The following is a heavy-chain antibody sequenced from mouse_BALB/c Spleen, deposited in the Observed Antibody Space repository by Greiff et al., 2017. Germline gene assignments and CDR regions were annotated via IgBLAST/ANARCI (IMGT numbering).Heavy chain of an antibody. V-gene: IGHV1-5*01. CDR2: IYPGNSDT. CDR3: TRERAPYGNPYDYAMDY. J-gene: IGHJ4*01. Sequence: VQLQQSGTVLARPGASVKMSCKASGYTFTSYWMHWVKQRPGQGLEWIGAIYPGNSDTSYNQKFKGKAKLTAVTSTSTAYMELSSLTNEDSAVYYCTRERAPYGNPYDYAMDYWGQGTSVTVSS. CDR1: GYTFTSYW. D-gene: IGHD2-1*01.